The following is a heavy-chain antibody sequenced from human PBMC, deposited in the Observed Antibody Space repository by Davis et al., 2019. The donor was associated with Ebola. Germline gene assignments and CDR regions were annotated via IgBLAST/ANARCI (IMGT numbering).Heavy chain of an antibody. Sequence: SLKISCLDSGLNFDDYAMHWVQQAPGKGLEWVSGISWNSIRIAYADSVTGRFTVSRDNAKDSLYLQMDSLQPEDTALYYCAKDSSGSGWSSAWGQGTMVIVSS. CDR1: GLNFDDYA. V-gene: IGHV3-9*01. J-gene: IGHJ3*01. D-gene: IGHD6-19*01. CDR2: ISWNSIRI. CDR3: AKDSSGSGWSSA.